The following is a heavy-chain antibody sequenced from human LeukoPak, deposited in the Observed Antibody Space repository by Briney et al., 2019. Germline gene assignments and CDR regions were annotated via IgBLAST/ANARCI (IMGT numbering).Heavy chain of an antibody. Sequence: GASVKVSCKASGYTFTGYYMHWARQAPGQGLEWMGWINPNSGGTNYAQKFQGRVTMTRDTPISTAYMELSRLRSDDTAVYYCATRPNYCTNGVCYTFDYWGQGTLVTVSS. CDR3: ATRPNYCTNGVCYTFDY. V-gene: IGHV1-2*02. J-gene: IGHJ4*02. CDR1: GYTFTGYY. D-gene: IGHD2-8*01. CDR2: INPNSGGT.